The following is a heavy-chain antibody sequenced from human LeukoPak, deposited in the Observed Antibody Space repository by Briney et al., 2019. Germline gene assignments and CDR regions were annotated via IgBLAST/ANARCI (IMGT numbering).Heavy chain of an antibody. D-gene: IGHD5-18*01. CDR2: ISSRSNFI. Sequence: GGSLRLSCAASGLTFSTYTMHRVRQAPGKGLEWLSSISSRSNFINYSDSVRGRFTISRDNADNSLFLQMNSLSAEDTAVYYCARARVYGYSSGGLIDFWGQGTTVTVSS. J-gene: IGHJ4*02. CDR1: GLTFSTYT. CDR3: ARARVYGYSSGGLIDF. V-gene: IGHV3-21*06.